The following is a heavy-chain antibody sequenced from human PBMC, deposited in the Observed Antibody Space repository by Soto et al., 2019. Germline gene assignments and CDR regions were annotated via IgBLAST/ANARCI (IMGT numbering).Heavy chain of an antibody. J-gene: IGHJ3*02. D-gene: IGHD6-13*01. CDR1: GFTVSSNY. Sequence: EVQLVETGGGLIQPGGSLRLSCAASGFTVSSNYMSWVRQAPGKGLEWVSVIYSGGSTYYADSVKGRFTISRDNSKNTLYLQMNSLRAEDTAVYYCARAPQGSRTSCLLYSSSCFVKGFDIWGQGTMVTVSS. V-gene: IGHV3-53*02. CDR2: IYSGGST. CDR3: ARAPQGSRTSCLLYSSSCFVKGFDI.